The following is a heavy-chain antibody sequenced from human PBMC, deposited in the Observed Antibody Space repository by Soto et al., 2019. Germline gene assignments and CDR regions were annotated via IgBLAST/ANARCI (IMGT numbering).Heavy chain of an antibody. D-gene: IGHD3-22*01. CDR1: GVSIRSSSYY. J-gene: IGHJ6*02. CDR2: IYYSGRT. CDR3: ARSYPPSSGLPPYYYYNGMDV. Sequence: QLQLQESGPGLVKPSDTLSLTCTVSGVSIRSSSYYWGWIRQPPGKGLEWIGSIYYSGRTYYNPSRTSRGTISVDTSENQFSLELRSVAAAAPALYYCARSYPPSSGLPPYYYYNGMDVWGPGTKVIVSS. V-gene: IGHV4-39*01.